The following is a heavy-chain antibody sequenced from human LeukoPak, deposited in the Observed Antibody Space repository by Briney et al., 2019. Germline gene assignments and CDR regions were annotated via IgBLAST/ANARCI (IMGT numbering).Heavy chain of an antibody. V-gene: IGHV1-8*01. D-gene: IGHD2-2*02. CDR3: ARGRYCSSTSRYRDYNWFDP. CDR1: GYTFTSYD. J-gene: IGHJ5*02. CDR2: MNPNSGNT. Sequence: ASVKVSCKASGYTFTSYDINWVRQATGQGLEWMGWMNPNSGNTGYAQKFQGRVTMTRNTSISTAYMELSSLRSEDTAVYYCARGRYCSSTSRYRDYNWFDPWGQGTLVTVSS.